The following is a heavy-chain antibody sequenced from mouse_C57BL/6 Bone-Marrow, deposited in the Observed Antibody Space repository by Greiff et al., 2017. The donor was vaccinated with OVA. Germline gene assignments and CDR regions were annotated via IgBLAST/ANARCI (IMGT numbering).Heavy chain of an antibody. J-gene: IGHJ4*01. V-gene: IGHV3-6*01. Sequence: ESGPGLVKPSQSLSLTCSVTGYSITSGYYWNWIRQFPGNKLEWMGYISYDGSNNYNPSLKNRISITRDTSKNQFFLKLNSVTTEDTATYYCAKEIYDSYAMDYWGQGTSVTVSS. CDR3: AKEIYDSYAMDY. CDR2: ISYDGSN. CDR1: GYSITSGYY. D-gene: IGHD2-3*01.